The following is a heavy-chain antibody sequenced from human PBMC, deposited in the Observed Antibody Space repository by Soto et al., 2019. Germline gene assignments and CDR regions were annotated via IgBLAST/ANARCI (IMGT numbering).Heavy chain of an antibody. Sequence: GSLRLSCAASGFTFSSYAMSWVRQAPGKGLEWVSAISGSGGSTYYADSVKGRFTISRDNSKNTLYLQMNSLRAEDTAVYYCAKLLSYDFWSGSTDAFDIWGQGTMVTVSS. J-gene: IGHJ3*02. V-gene: IGHV3-23*01. CDR3: AKLLSYDFWSGSTDAFDI. CDR2: ISGSGGST. D-gene: IGHD3-3*01. CDR1: GFTFSSYA.